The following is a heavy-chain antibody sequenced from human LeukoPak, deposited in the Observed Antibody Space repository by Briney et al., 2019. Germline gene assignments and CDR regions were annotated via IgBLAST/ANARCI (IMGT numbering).Heavy chain of an antibody. CDR1: GYSISSGYY. CDR3: ARAPHGRGGDPSEDYYYYYMDV. D-gene: IGHD2-21*01. Sequence: SETLSLTCTVSGYSISSGYYWGWIRQPPGKGLEWIGSGSTYYNPSLKSRVTMSVDTSKNQFSLKLSSVTAADTAVYYCARAPHGRGGDPSEDYYYYYMDVWGKGTTVTVSS. J-gene: IGHJ6*03. CDR2: SGST. V-gene: IGHV4-38-2*02.